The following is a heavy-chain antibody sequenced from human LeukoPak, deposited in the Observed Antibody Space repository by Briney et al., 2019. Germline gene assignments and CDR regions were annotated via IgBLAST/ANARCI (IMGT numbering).Heavy chain of an antibody. CDR2: IYPGDSDT. J-gene: IGHJ4*02. CDR1: GYTFTSYW. V-gene: IGHV5-51*01. CDR3: ARRFYYDGSGFLAYFDY. D-gene: IGHD3-22*01. Sequence: GESLKISCKSSGYTFTSYWIAWVRQMPGKGLEWMGIIYPGDSDTKYNPSFQGQVTISADKSISTVYLQWSSLKASDTAIYFCARRFYYDGSGFLAYFDYWGQGTLVTVSS.